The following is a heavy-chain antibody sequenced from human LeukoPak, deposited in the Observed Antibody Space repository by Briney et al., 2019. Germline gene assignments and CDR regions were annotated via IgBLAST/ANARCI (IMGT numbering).Heavy chain of an antibody. J-gene: IGHJ3*02. V-gene: IGHV4-39*07. Sequence: SETLSLTCTVSGGSILSTIYYWAWIRQPPGKGLEWIGSIHYSGPTYYNPSLKSRVTISVDTSKNQFSLKLSSVTAADTAVYYCARRGSYYAFDIWGQGTMVTVSS. D-gene: IGHD1-26*01. CDR1: GGSILSTIYY. CDR3: ARRGSYYAFDI. CDR2: IHYSGPT.